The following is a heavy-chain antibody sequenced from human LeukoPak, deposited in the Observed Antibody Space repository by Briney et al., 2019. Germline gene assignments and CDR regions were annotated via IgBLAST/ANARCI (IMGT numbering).Heavy chain of an antibody. Sequence: GGSLRLSCAASGFTFSSYWMHWVRQAPGKGLVWVSRINSDGSSTRYADSVKGRFTISRDNAKNTLFLQMNSLRAEDTAVYYCARVGYCSGGSCYLHYYYYYYMDVWGKGTTVTISS. J-gene: IGHJ6*03. CDR3: ARVGYCSGGSCYLHYYYYYYMDV. V-gene: IGHV3-74*01. CDR1: GFTFSSYW. CDR2: INSDGSST. D-gene: IGHD2-15*01.